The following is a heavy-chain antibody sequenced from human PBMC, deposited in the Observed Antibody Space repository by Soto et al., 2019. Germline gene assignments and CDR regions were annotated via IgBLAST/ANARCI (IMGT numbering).Heavy chain of an antibody. D-gene: IGHD2-2*01. CDR2: IIPIFGTA. CDR3: ARGGGYCSSTICQILWIYYFDY. Sequence: QVQLVQSGAEVKKPGSSVKVSCKASGGTFSSYAISWVRQAPGQGLEWMGGIIPIFGTANYAQKFQGRVTITADESTSTAYMELSSLRSEDTAVYYCARGGGYCSSTICQILWIYYFDYWGQGTLVTVSS. CDR1: GGTFSSYA. J-gene: IGHJ4*02. V-gene: IGHV1-69*01.